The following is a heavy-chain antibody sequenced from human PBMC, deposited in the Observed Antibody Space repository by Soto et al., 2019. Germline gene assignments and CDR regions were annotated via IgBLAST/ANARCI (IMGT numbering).Heavy chain of an antibody. CDR1: GSSISNDNW. Sequence: SETLSLTCGVSGSSISNDNWWVWIRQPPGKGLEWIGYIHHTGYTYSNLALKSRLTMSVDTSKNQFSLRLSSVTAVDTAVYYCATKDNGKYFFDSWGQGDLVTVSS. D-gene: IGHD1-26*01. CDR2: IHHTGYT. J-gene: IGHJ4*02. V-gene: IGHV4-28*01. CDR3: ATKDNGKYFFDS.